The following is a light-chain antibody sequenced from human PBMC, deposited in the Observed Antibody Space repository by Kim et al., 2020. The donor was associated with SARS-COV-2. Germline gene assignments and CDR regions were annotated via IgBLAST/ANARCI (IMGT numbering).Light chain of an antibody. V-gene: IGKV1-27*01. CDR2: ATS. CDR1: QGISNS. CDR3: QKYNNWRWT. Sequence: ASAGDRVTLSCRASQGISNSLAWYQQKPGKVPKLLIYATSAMQSGIPSRFSGSGSGTDFTLTISSLEPEDFAAYYCQKYNNWRWTFGQGTKVEIK. J-gene: IGKJ1*01.